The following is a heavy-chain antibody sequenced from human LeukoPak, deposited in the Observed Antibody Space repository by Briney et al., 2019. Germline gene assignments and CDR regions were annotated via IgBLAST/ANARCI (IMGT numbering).Heavy chain of an antibody. CDR2: ISAYNGNT. D-gene: IGHD4-17*01. J-gene: IGHJ3*02. Sequence: ASVKVSCKASGYTFTSYGICWVRQAPGQGVEWMGGISAYNGNTNYAQKLQRRVTMTTDTSTSTAYMELRRLISDDTAVNCCARVKGLEYDNGDYANWSAFDIWGQGTMVTVSS. CDR1: GYTFTSYG. CDR3: ARVKGLEYDNGDYANWSAFDI. V-gene: IGHV1-18*01.